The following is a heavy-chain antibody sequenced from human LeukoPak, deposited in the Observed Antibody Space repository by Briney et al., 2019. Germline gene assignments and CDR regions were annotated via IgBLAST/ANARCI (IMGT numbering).Heavy chain of an antibody. CDR3: SRGDWFDP. D-gene: IGHD2-21*01. CDR2: VSGYKGNT. CDR1: GYTFTSYD. V-gene: IGHV1-18*01. Sequence: ASVKVSCKASGYTFTSYDINWVRQAAGQGLEWMGWVSGYKGNTNYSQKFEGRVAMTTDASSSTAYMELRSLKSDDTAIYYCSRGDWFDPWGQGTLVTVSS. J-gene: IGHJ5*02.